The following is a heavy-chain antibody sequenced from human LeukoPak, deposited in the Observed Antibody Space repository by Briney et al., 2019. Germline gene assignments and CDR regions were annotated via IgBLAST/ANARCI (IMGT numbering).Heavy chain of an antibody. D-gene: IGHD1-26*01. J-gene: IGHJ4*02. V-gene: IGHV4-34*01. CDR1: GGSFSGYF. Sequence: NPSETVSHTCAVYGGSFSGYFWNWIRQPPGKGLEWIGEVDHSGNTNYNPSLKSQVTISLDTSRNQFSLKLNSMTAADTAVYYCVLGQWEPMGAYRGQGTLVTDSS. CDR3: VLGQWEPMGAY. CDR2: VDHSGNT.